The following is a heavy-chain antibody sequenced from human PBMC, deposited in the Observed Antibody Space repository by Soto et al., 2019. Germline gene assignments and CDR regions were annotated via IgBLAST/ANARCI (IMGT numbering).Heavy chain of an antibody. CDR2: IYYSGST. CDR1: GGSISSGGYY. Sequence: SETLSLTCTVSGGSISSGGYYWSWIRQHPGKGLEWIGYIYYSGSTYYNPSLKSRVTISVDTSKNQFSLKLSSVTAADTAVYYCARDAGGGGSSSYNFDYWGQGTLVTVSS. J-gene: IGHJ4*02. V-gene: IGHV4-31*03. CDR3: ARDAGGGGSSSYNFDY. D-gene: IGHD6-13*01.